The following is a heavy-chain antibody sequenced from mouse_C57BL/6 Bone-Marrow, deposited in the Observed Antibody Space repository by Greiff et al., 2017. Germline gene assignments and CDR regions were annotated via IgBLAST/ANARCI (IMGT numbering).Heavy chain of an antibody. CDR2: ISDGGSYT. Sequence: EVKLMESGGGLVKPGGSLKLSCAASGFTFSSYAMSWVRQTPEERLEWVATISDGGSYTYYPDNVKGRFTISRDNAKNNLYLQMSHLKSEYTAMYYCARFYYYGSSLDYWGQGTTRTVAS. CDR1: GFTFSSYA. CDR3: ARFYYYGSSLDY. J-gene: IGHJ2*01. D-gene: IGHD1-1*01. V-gene: IGHV5-4*03.